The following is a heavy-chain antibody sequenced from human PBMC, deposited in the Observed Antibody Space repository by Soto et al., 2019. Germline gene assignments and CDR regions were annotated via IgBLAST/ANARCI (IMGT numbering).Heavy chain of an antibody. V-gene: IGHV1-69*01. J-gene: IGHJ6*02. Sequence: QVQLVQSGAEVKKPGSSVKVSCKASGGTFSSYAISWVRQAPGQGLEWMGGIIPISGTANYAQKFQGRVTITADESTRTAYMELSSLRSEETAVYYCARSQGSSTSLEIYYYCYYGMDVWGQGTTVTVSS. CDR2: IIPISGTA. CDR3: ARSQGSSTSLEIYYYCYYGMDV. CDR1: GGTFSSYA. D-gene: IGHD2-2*01.